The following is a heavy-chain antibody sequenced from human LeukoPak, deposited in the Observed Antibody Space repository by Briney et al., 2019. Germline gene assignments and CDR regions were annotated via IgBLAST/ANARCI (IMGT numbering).Heavy chain of an antibody. CDR2: ISSRGGST. V-gene: IGHV3-23*01. J-gene: IGHJ4*02. CDR1: GFTFSSYG. D-gene: IGHD4-23*01. CDR3: AKRSDYGGSWNYFDY. Sequence: GGSLRLSCAASGFTFSSYGMSWVRQAPGKGLEWVSAISSRGGSTYYADSVKGRFTISRDNSKNTLYLQMNSLRAEDTAVYYCAKRSDYGGSWNYFDYWGQGTPVTVSS.